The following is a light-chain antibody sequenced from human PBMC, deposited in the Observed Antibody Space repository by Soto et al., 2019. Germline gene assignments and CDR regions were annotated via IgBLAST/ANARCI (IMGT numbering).Light chain of an antibody. Sequence: QSALTQPASVSGSPGQSITISCTGTSNDVGGYNYVSWYQQHPGKAPKHIIYEVSNRPSGVSNRFSGSKSGNTASLTFSGLRAEDEADYYCSSYAISSSLIIFGGGTKLTVL. CDR2: EVS. CDR1: SNDVGGYNY. V-gene: IGLV2-14*01. J-gene: IGLJ2*01. CDR3: SSYAISSSLII.